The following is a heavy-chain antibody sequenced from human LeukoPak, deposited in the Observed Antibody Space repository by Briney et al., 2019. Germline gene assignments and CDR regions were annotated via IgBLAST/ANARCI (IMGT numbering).Heavy chain of an antibody. CDR2: ISGSSSYT. Sequence: GSLRLSCAASGFTFSTYSMSWVRQAPGKGLEWVSSISGSSSYTYYADSVKGRFTISRDNAKSSLYLQMNSLRAEDTAVYYCARDLVLPTAPISAGGFWGQGTLVTVSS. CDR3: ARDLVLPTAPISAGGF. D-gene: IGHD2-2*01. CDR1: GFTFSTYS. V-gene: IGHV3-21*01. J-gene: IGHJ4*02.